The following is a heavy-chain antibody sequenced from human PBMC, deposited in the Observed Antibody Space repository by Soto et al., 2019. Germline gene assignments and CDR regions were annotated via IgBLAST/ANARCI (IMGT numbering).Heavy chain of an antibody. Sequence: QVQLQESGPGLVRPSETLSLSCSVSGDSVSGYYWSWTRQSPGKGLEWIGYIHYSGSTNYNPSFNSRVILSVDTSKNQFFLRLTSVTAADTAVYYCARDMYYYDSSGQEGHAFEIWGQGTLVTVSS. CDR3: ARDMYYYDSSGQEGHAFEI. CDR2: IHYSGST. J-gene: IGHJ3*02. V-gene: IGHV4-59*02. CDR1: GDSVSGYY. D-gene: IGHD3-22*01.